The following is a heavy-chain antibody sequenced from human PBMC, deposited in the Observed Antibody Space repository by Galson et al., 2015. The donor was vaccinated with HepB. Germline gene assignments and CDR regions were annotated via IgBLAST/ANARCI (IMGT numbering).Heavy chain of an antibody. Sequence: QSGAEVKKPGESLRISCKGSGYSFTSYWISWVRQMPGKGLEWMGRIDPSDSYTNYSPSFQGHVTISADKSISTAYLQWSSLKASDTAMYDCARHGGPYYDFWSGHNYFDYWVQGTLVTVSS. D-gene: IGHD3-3*01. CDR3: ARHGGPYYDFWSGHNYFDY. CDR1: GYSFTSYW. J-gene: IGHJ4*02. CDR2: IDPSDSYT. V-gene: IGHV5-10-1*01.